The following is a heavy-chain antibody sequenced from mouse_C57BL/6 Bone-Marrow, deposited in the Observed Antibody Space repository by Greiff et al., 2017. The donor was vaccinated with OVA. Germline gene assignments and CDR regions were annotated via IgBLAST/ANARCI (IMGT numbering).Heavy chain of an antibody. Sequence: VQLQQSGAELARPGASVKLSCKASGYTFTSYGISWVKQRTGQGLEWIGEIYPRSGNTYYNEKFKGKATLTADKSSSTAYMELRSLTSEDSAVYFCARSYYSPGWYFDVWGTGTTVTVSS. CDR3: ARSYYSPGWYFDV. V-gene: IGHV1-81*01. D-gene: IGHD2-12*01. CDR1: GYTFTSYG. J-gene: IGHJ1*03. CDR2: IYPRSGNT.